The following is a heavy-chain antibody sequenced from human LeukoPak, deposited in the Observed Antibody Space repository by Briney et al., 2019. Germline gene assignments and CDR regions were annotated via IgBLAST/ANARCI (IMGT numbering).Heavy chain of an antibody. Sequence: SETLSLTCAVYGGSFSGYYWSWIRQPPGKGLEWIGEINHSGSTNYNPSLKGRVTISVDTSKNQFSLKLSSVTAADTAVYYCAGSSIAARPRRHFDYWGQGTLVTVSS. D-gene: IGHD6-6*01. CDR3: AGSSIAARPRRHFDY. CDR1: GGSFSGYY. V-gene: IGHV4-34*01. CDR2: INHSGST. J-gene: IGHJ4*02.